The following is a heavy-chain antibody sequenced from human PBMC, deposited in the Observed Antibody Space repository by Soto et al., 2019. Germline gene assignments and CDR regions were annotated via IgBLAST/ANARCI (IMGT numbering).Heavy chain of an antibody. CDR1: GGTFSSYA. J-gene: IGHJ4*02. CDR3: ARVPGYCTNGVCSSRYYFDY. V-gene: IGHV1-69*13. Sequence: SVKVSCKASGGTFSSYAISWVRQAPGQGLEWMGGIIPIFGTANYAQKFQGRVTTTADESTSTAYMELSSLRSEDTAVYYCARVPGYCTNGVCSSRYYFDYWGQGTLVTVSS. D-gene: IGHD2-8*01. CDR2: IIPIFGTA.